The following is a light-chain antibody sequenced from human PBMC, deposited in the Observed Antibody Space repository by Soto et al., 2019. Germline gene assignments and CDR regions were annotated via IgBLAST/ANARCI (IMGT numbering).Light chain of an antibody. Sequence: EIVLTQSPATLSLSPGDRATLSCRASQSVSSNLAWYRQKPGQAPRLLIYDASNRATGIPARFSGSGSGTDFTLTISSLEPEDFAVYYCQQRSNWPPYTFGQGTKLEIK. CDR2: DAS. CDR1: QSVSSN. CDR3: QQRSNWPPYT. V-gene: IGKV3-11*01. J-gene: IGKJ2*01.